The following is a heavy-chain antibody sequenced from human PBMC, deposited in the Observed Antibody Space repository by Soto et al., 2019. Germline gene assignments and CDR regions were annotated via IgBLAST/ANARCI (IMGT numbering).Heavy chain of an antibody. CDR3: ARVVVPANWFDP. J-gene: IGHJ5*02. Sequence: QLQLQESGPGLVKPSETLSLTCTVSGGSISSSSYYWGWIRQPPGKGLEWIGSIYYSGSIYYNPSLKSRVTISVDTSKNQFSLKLSSVTAADTAVYYCARVVVPANWFDPWGQGTLVTVSS. CDR2: IYYSGSI. V-gene: IGHV4-39*01. CDR1: GGSISSSSYY. D-gene: IGHD2-2*01.